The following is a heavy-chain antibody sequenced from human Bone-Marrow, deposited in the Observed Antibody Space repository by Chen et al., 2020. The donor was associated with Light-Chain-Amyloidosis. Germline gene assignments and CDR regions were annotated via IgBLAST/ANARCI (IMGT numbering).Heavy chain of an antibody. D-gene: IGHD2-2*02. V-gene: IGHV1-69*01. CDR2: IIPIFGTA. CDR3: ARDRGIVVVPAAIRYYYYGMDV. J-gene: IGHJ6*02. Sequence: QVQLVQSGAEVKKPGSSVKVSCKASGGTFSSYAISWVRQAPGQGLEWMGGIIPIFGTANDAQKFQGRVTITADESTSTAYMELSSLRSEDTAVYYCARDRGIVVVPAAIRYYYYGMDVWGQGTTVTVSS. CDR1: GGTFSSYA.